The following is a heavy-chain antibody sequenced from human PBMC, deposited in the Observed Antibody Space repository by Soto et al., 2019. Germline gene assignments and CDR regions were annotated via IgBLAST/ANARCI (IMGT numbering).Heavy chain of an antibody. V-gene: IGHV3-21*01. Sequence: PGGSLRLSCAASGFTFSSYSMNWVRQAPGKGLEWVSSISSSSYIYYADSVKGRFTISRDNAKNSLYLQMNSLRAEDTAVYYCAVYYYGSGTTDWFDPWGQGTLVTVSS. J-gene: IGHJ5*02. CDR3: AVYYYGSGTTDWFDP. D-gene: IGHD3-10*01. CDR1: GFTFSSYS. CDR2: ISSSSYI.